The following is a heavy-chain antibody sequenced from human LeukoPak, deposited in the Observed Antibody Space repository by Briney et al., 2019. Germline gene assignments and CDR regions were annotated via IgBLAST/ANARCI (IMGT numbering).Heavy chain of an antibody. Sequence: SETLSLTCAVYGGSFSGYYWSWIRQPPGKGLEWIGEINHSGSTNYNPSLKSRVTISVDTSKNQFSLKLSSVTAADTAVYYCARRGYGSGRYYKSTPRPVDYWGQGTLVTVSS. J-gene: IGHJ4*02. CDR3: ARRGYGSGRYYKSTPRPVDY. V-gene: IGHV4-34*01. D-gene: IGHD3-10*01. CDR1: GGSFSGYY. CDR2: INHSGST.